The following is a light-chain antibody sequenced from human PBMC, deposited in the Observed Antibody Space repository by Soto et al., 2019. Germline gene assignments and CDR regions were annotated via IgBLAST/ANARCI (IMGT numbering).Light chain of an antibody. J-gene: IGKJ1*01. Sequence: DIEMTQSPSTLSASVGDTVTITCRTSQNITTYLHWFQQKPGKAPKLLIYAASSLQSGVPSRFSGSGSGADFTLTISSLQPEDFATYYCQQTYSTPVTFGQGTKVDIK. CDR2: AAS. V-gene: IGKV1-39*01. CDR1: QNITTY. CDR3: QQTYSTPVT.